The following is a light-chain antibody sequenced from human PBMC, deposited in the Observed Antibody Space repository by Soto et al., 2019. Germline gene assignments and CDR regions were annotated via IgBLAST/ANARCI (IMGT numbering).Light chain of an antibody. Sequence: DIQMTQSPXCLSACLVDRVTITCRASLPISNYLAWYQQKPGKIPHLMIYAASTLQAGVPSRLSGSGSGQHFTITISSLQPEDVAAYYCHKYNSAPLTFGGVPKVAIK. CDR2: AAS. V-gene: IGKV1-27*01. CDR1: LPISNY. CDR3: HKYNSAPLT. J-gene: IGKJ4*01.